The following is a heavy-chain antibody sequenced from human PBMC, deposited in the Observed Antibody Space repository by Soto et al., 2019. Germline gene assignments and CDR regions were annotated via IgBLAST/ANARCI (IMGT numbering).Heavy chain of an antibody. V-gene: IGHV3-30*18. D-gene: IGHD1-26*01. Sequence: QVPLVDSGGGVVQPGRSLRLSCAASGFTFTTYGMHWVRRAPGKGLEWVTVISYDGSPAYYADSVKGRFTISRDNSKNALYLQINSLRAEDTAVYYCAKERTYSVASGFDYWGRGALVTVSS. CDR2: ISYDGSPA. CDR3: AKERTYSVASGFDY. J-gene: IGHJ4*02. CDR1: GFTFTTYG.